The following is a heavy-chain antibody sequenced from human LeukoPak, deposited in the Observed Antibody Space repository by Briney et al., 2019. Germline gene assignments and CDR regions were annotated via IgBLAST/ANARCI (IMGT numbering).Heavy chain of an antibody. CDR2: IITIFGTA. D-gene: IGHD1-26*01. Sequence: PVKVSCKASGGTFSSYAISWVRQAPGQGLEWMGGIITIFGTANYAQKFQGRVTITADESTSTAYMELSSLRSEDTAVYYCASGPGTPKGIDYWGQGTLVTVSS. CDR1: GGTFSSYA. CDR3: ASGPGTPKGIDY. V-gene: IGHV1-69*01. J-gene: IGHJ4*02.